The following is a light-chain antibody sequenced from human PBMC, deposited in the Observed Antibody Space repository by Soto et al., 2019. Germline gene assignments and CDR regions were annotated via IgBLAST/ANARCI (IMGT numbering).Light chain of an antibody. CDR3: CSYAGSYKNV. V-gene: IGLV2-11*01. Sequence: QSALTQPRSVSGSPGQSVTISCTGTSSDVGGYNYVSWYQQHPGKAPKLMIYDVSKRPSGVTDRFSGSKSGNTASLTISGIQAEDEADYYCCSYAGSYKNVFGTGTKLTVL. J-gene: IGLJ1*01. CDR1: SSDVGGYNY. CDR2: DVS.